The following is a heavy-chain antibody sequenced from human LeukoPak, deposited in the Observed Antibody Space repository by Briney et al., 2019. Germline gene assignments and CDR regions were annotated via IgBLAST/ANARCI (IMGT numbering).Heavy chain of an antibody. CDR1: GDSTSNFY. D-gene: IGHD2-8*01. Sequence: KPSETLSLTCTVSGDSTSNFYWNWIRQSPGKGLEWIGNIHYSGSSVYNPSLKSRVTTSIDTSRRQFFLKLNSVTAADTAVYFCALAPNSNWFDFWGPGTLVTVSS. V-gene: IGHV4-59*03. CDR3: ALAPNSNWFDF. J-gene: IGHJ5*01. CDR2: IHYSGSS.